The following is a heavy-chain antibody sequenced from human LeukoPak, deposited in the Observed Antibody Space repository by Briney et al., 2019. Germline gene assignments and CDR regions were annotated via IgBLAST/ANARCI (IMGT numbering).Heavy chain of an antibody. CDR1: GFTFSSYA. V-gene: IGHV3-30-3*01. CDR3: ARGNSLHYYYYGTDV. CDR2: ISYDGSNK. J-gene: IGHJ6*02. Sequence: GGSLRLSCAASGFTFSSYAMHWVRQAPGKGLEWVAVISYDGSNKYYADSVKGRFTISRDNPKNTLYLQMNSLRAEDTAVYYCARGNSLHYYYYGTDVWGQGTTVTVSS. D-gene: IGHD4-23*01.